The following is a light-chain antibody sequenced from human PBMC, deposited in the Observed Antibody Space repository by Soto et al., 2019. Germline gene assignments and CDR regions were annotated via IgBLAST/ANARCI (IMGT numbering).Light chain of an antibody. CDR3: SSYTTSNTRQIV. CDR1: SSDVGGYNY. CDR2: DVS. V-gene: IGLV2-14*03. Sequence: QSALTQPASVSGSPGQSITISCTGTSSDVGGYNYVSWYQHHPGKAPKLLISDVSNRPSGVSNRFSGSKSDKTASLTSSGVLPEYEADYYCSSYTTSNTRQIVFGTGTKVTVL. J-gene: IGLJ1*01.